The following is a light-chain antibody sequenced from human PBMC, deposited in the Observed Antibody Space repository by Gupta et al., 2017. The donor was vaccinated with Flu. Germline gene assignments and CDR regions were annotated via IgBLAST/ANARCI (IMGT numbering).Light chain of an antibody. Sequence: QAVVTQEPSLTVSPGGTVTLTCGSSTGPVTSGHYPYWFQQKPGQAPRTLIYDTSNKQSWIPARFSGSLLGGKADLTLSGAQPEDEADYYCLLFHSGLRGVFGGGTKLTVL. CDR1: TGPVTSGHY. V-gene: IGLV7-46*01. CDR3: LLFHSGLRGV. J-gene: IGLJ3*02. CDR2: DTS.